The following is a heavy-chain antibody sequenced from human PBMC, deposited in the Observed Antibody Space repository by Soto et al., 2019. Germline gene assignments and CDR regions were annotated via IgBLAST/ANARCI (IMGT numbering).Heavy chain of an antibody. CDR1: GFSVSSNY. V-gene: IGHV3-66*01. CDR2: IYSGGST. J-gene: IGHJ6*02. Sequence: PGGSLGLSCAAYGFSVSSNYMSWVRQAPGKGLEWVSIIYSGGSTYYTDSVKGRFTISRDNSKNTLYLQMNSLRAEDTAVYYCGSSSRPQQIAAAGTADVWGQGTTVTVSS. D-gene: IGHD6-13*01. CDR3: GSSSRPQQIAAAGTADV.